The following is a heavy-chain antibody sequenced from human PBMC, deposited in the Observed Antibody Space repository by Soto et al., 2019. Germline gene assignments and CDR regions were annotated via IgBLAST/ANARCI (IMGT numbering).Heavy chain of an antibody. CDR1: GYTFTSYG. D-gene: IGHD2-2*01. CDR2: ISAYNGNT. J-gene: IGHJ5*02. Sequence: ASVKVSCKASGYTFTSYGISWARQAPGQGLEWMGWISAYNGNTNYAQKLQGRVTITRDTSASTAYMELSSPRSEDTAVYYCASSLIVVVPSARGARFDPWGQGTLVTVSS. V-gene: IGHV1-18*01. CDR3: ASSLIVVVPSARGARFDP.